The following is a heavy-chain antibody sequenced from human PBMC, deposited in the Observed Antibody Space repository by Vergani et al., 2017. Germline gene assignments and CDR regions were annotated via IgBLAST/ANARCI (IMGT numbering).Heavy chain of an antibody. CDR1: GYTFTSYY. Sequence: QVQLVQSGAEVKKPGASVKVSCQASGYTFTSYYIHWVRQAPGQGLEWMGIINPSGGSTNYAQKFQGRVTMTRDTSTSTVFMELSSLRSEDTAVYYCARGCGSTSCYKRGEDWFDPWGQGTRVTVSS. CDR2: INPSGGST. D-gene: IGHD2-2*02. V-gene: IGHV1-46*01. CDR3: ARGCGSTSCYKRGEDWFDP. J-gene: IGHJ5*02.